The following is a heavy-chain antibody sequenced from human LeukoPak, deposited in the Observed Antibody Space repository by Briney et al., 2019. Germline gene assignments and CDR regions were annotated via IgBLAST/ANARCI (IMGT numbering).Heavy chain of an antibody. CDR2: IYTSGST. D-gene: IGHD2-2*01. CDR1: GGSISSYY. J-gene: IGHJ5*02. CDR3: AREWDIVVVPAAVHNWFDP. V-gene: IGHV4-4*07. Sequence: PSETLSLTCTVSGGSISSYYWSWIRQPAGKGLEWIGRIYTSGSTNYNPSLKSRVTMSVDTSKNRFSLKLSSVTAADTAVYYCAREWDIVVVPAAVHNWFDPWGQGTLVTVSS.